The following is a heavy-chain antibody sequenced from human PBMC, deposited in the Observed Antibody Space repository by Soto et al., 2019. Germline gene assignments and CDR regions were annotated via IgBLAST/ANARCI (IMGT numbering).Heavy chain of an antibody. V-gene: IGHV3-48*02. D-gene: IGHD5-18*01. CDR1: GFTFSSYS. J-gene: IGHJ4*02. Sequence: EVQLVESGGGLVQPGGSLRLSRAASGFTFSSYSMNWVRQAPGKGLEWVSYISSRRSTIYYADSVKGRFTISRDNAKNSLYLQMNSLRDEDTAVYYCARGSFGPTIFDSWGQGTLVTVSS. CDR3: ARGSFGPTIFDS. CDR2: ISSRRSTI.